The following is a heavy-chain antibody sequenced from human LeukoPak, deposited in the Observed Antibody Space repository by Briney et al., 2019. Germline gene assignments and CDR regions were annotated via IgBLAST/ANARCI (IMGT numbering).Heavy chain of an antibody. CDR1: GFTFSSSW. CDR2: IKQDGSEK. Sequence: PGGSLRLSCAASGFTFSSSWMSWVRQAPGKGLEWVANIKQDGSEKYYVDSVKGRFTISRDNAKNSLYLQMNSLRAEDTAVYYCARDAVVPDAFDIWGQGTMVTVSS. D-gene: IGHD2-15*01. CDR3: ARDAVVPDAFDI. V-gene: IGHV3-7*01. J-gene: IGHJ3*02.